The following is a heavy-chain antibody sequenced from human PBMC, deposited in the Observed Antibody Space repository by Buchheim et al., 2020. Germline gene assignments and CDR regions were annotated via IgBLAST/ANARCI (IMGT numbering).Heavy chain of an antibody. CDR2: MNPNSGNT. D-gene: IGHD2-2*01. J-gene: IGHJ6*02. V-gene: IGHV1-8*01. Sequence: QVQLVQSGAEVKKPGASVKVSCKASGYTFTSYDINWVRQATGQGLEWMGWMNPNSGNTGYAQKFQGRVTMTRKTSISTAYMELSSLRSEDTAVYYCARADCSSTSCYFVRYYYYGMDVWGQGTT. CDR3: ARADCSSTSCYFVRYYYYGMDV. CDR1: GYTFTSYD.